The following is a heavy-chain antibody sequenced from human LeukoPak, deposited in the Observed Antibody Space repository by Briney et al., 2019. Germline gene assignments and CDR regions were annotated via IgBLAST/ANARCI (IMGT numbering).Heavy chain of an antibody. J-gene: IGHJ4*02. CDR1: GGSFCGYY. CDR3: ARARVILEWLPYFDY. CDR2: INHSGST. D-gene: IGHD3-3*01. Sequence: SETLSLTCAVYGGSFCGYYWSWIRQPPGKGREWIGEINHSGSTNYNPSLKSRVTISVDTSKNQFSLKLSSVTAADTAVYYCARARVILEWLPYFDYWGQGTLVTVSS. V-gene: IGHV4-34*01.